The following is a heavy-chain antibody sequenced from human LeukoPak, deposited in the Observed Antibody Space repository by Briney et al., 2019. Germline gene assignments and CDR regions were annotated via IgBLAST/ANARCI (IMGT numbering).Heavy chain of an antibody. V-gene: IGHV3-23*01. D-gene: IGHD6-25*01. CDR2: ISESGTNT. CDR1: GFTFSSYA. CDR3: AKMMAGAAGIPNC. J-gene: IGHJ4*02. Sequence: TGGSLRLSCAASGFTFSSYAMSWVRRAPGKGLEWVSAISESGTNTYYTDSVRGRFTISRDNSKNTLYLHMNSLRADDTAVYYCAKMMAGAAGIPNCWGQGTLVTVFS.